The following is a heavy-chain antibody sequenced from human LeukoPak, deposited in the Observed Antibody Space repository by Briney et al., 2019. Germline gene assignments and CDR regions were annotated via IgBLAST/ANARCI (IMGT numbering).Heavy chain of an antibody. CDR2: IIPILGIA. Sequence: ASVKVSCKASGGTFSSYAISWVRQAPGQGLEWMGRIIPILGIANYAQKFQGRVTITADKSTSTAYMELSSPRSEDTAVYYCARDRGLGGGITMVRGVGSDYYYGMDVWGQGTTVTVSS. V-gene: IGHV1-69*04. J-gene: IGHJ6*02. CDR3: ARDRGLGGGITMVRGVGSDYYYGMDV. D-gene: IGHD3-10*01. CDR1: GGTFSSYA.